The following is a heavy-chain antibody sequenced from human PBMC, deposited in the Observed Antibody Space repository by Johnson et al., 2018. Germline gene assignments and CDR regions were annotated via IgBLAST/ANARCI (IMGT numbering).Heavy chain of an antibody. CDR2: MQPNRVNT. D-gene: IGHD2-2*01. CDR1: GYSFTSYV. V-gene: IGHV1-8*01. J-gene: IGHJ3*02. CDR3: PRLLECFQLLFLISFDI. Sequence: QVQLVESGAEAKKPGASVKVSCKASGYSFTSYVINRVRQAAGQGLEWMGWMQPNRVNTDSAQHFQGRVPMTRNTSINTAYMDLSSLKSEDTAVQSCPRLLECFQLLFLISFDIWGRGTLVTVS.